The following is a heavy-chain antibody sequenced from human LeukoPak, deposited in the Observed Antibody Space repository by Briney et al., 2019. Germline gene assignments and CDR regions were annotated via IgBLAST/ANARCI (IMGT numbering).Heavy chain of an antibody. D-gene: IGHD2/OR15-2a*01. CDR2: ISGDGDST. CDR3: ARDEYKADAY. Sequence: GSLRLSCAASGFTFTSYALDWVRQAPGKGLEWISVISGDGDSTHYADSVRGRFTISRDNSKNTLYLQMNSLRAEDTAVYYCARDEYKADAYWGRGTLVTVSS. CDR1: GFTFTSYA. V-gene: IGHV3-23*01. J-gene: IGHJ4*02.